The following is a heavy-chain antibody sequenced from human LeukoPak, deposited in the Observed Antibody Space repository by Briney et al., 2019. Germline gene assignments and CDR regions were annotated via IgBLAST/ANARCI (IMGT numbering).Heavy chain of an antibody. D-gene: IGHD4-17*01. CDR2: FYYSGST. CDR1: GGFISSYY. CDR3: ASVTTRRDAFDI. V-gene: IGHV4-59*01. J-gene: IGHJ3*02. Sequence: KPSETLSLTCTVSGGFISSYYWSWIRQPPGKGLEWIGYFYYSGSTNYNPSLKSRVTISVDTSKNQFSLKLSSVTAADTAVYYCASVTTRRDAFDIWGQGTMVTVSS.